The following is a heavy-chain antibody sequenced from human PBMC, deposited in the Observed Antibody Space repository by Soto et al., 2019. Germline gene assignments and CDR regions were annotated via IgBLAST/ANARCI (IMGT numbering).Heavy chain of an antibody. D-gene: IGHD5-18*01. V-gene: IGHV4-39*01. CDR3: ACIFSGGYGYGFYYYGMDV. CDR2: IYYSGST. Sequence: SEALAPIWTSLGVSLRSSSYYWGWIRQPPWKGLEWIGSIYYSGSTYYNPSLKSRVTISVDTSKNQFSLKLSSVTAADTAVYYCACIFSGGYGYGFYYYGMDVWGQGTTVT. CDR1: GVSLRSSSYY. J-gene: IGHJ6*02.